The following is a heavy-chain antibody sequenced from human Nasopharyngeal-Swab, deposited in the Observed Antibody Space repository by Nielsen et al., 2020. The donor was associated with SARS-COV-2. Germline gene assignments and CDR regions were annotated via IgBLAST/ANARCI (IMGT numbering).Heavy chain of an antibody. CDR1: GFTFNNYN. J-gene: IGHJ4*02. CDR3: ARANTYYFQSGGSSHFDY. CDR2: ISGSGGST. Sequence: GGSLRLSCAASGFTFNNYNFNWVRQAPGKGLEWVSAISGSGGSTYYADSMKDRFTISRDNSKNTLYLQMNSLRAGDTAVYYCARANTYYFQSGGSSHFDYWGQGTLVTVSS. V-gene: IGHV3-23*01. D-gene: IGHD3-22*01.